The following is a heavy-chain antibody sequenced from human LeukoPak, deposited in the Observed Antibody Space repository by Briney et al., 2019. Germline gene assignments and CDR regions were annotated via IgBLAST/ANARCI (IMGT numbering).Heavy chain of an antibody. CDR1: GGSISSGSYY. CDR3: ARSSEGRYYYDSSGYSYYYYYMDV. Sequence: SETLSLTCTVSGGSISSGSYYWNWIRQPAGKGLEWIGRIYTSGSTNYNPSLKSRVTISVDTSKNQFSLKLSSATAADTAVYYCARSSEGRYYYDSSGYSYYYYYMDVWGKGTTVTISS. CDR2: IYTSGST. J-gene: IGHJ6*03. D-gene: IGHD3-22*01. V-gene: IGHV4-61*02.